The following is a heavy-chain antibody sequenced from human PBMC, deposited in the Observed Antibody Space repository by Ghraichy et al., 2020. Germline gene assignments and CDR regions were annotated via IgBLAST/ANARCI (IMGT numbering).Heavy chain of an antibody. CDR2: ISGSGGST. J-gene: IGHJ3*02. Sequence: GGSLRLSCAASGFTFSSYAMSWVRQAPGKGLEWVSAISGSGGSTYYADSVKGRFTISRDNSKNTLYLQMNSLRAEDTAVYYCAKDVRAYYDSSGYYPDAFDIWGQGTMVTVSS. CDR3: AKDVRAYYDSSGYYPDAFDI. V-gene: IGHV3-23*01. D-gene: IGHD3-22*01. CDR1: GFTFSSYA.